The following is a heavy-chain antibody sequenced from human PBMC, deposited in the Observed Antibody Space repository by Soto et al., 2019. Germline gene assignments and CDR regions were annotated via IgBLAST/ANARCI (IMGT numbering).Heavy chain of an antibody. J-gene: IGHJ4*02. CDR3: ARDLGYSSSGFDY. CDR2: IYYSGST. CDR1: GGSVSSGSYY. D-gene: IGHD6-13*01. Sequence: KSSETLSLTCTVSGGSVSSGSYYWSWIRQPPGKGLEWIGYIYYSGSTNYNPSLKSRVTISVDTSKNQFSLKLSSVTAADTAVYYCARDLGYSSSGFDYWGQGTLVTVSS. V-gene: IGHV4-61*01.